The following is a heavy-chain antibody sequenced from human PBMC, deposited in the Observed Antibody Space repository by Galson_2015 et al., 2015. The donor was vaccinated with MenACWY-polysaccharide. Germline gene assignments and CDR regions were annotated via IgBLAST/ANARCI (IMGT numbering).Heavy chain of an antibody. J-gene: IGHJ4*02. CDR2: IYHSGST. D-gene: IGHD1-26*01. Sequence: ETLSLTCAVSGYSISSGYYWGWIRQPPGRGLEWIGSIYHSGSTYYNPSLKSRVTISVDTSKNQFSLNLSSVTAADTAVYYCARVEKYSGSFYILYWGQGTLVTVSS. CDR3: ARVEKYSGSFYILY. V-gene: IGHV4-38-2*01. CDR1: GYSISSGYY.